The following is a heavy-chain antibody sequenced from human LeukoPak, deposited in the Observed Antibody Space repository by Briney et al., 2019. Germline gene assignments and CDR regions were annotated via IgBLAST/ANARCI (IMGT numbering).Heavy chain of an antibody. CDR1: GYSFGIFG. CDR2: NSANNGNT. V-gene: IGHV1-18*01. Sequence: ASVKVSCKASGYSFGIFGISWVRQAPGQGLEWMGWNSANNGNTNYAQNLQGRVTMTTDTSTSTAYMELRSLRSDDTAVYYCARVGVVVPAAWFDPWGQGTLVTVSS. J-gene: IGHJ5*02. CDR3: ARVGVVVPAAWFDP. D-gene: IGHD2-2*01.